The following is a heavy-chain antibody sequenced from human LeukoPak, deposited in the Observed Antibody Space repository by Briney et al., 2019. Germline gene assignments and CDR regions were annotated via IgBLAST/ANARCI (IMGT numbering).Heavy chain of an antibody. CDR3: ARAAGPPGGVAAAGTAYYYYYGMDV. CDR2: IYYSVST. D-gene: IGHD6-13*01. CDR1: GGSISSYY. J-gene: IGHJ6*02. V-gene: IGHV4-59*01. Sequence: NPSETLSLTCTVSGGSISSYYWSWIRQPPRKGLEWIGYIYYSVSTNYNPSLKSRVTISVDTSKNQFSLKLSSVTSADTAVYYCARAAGPPGGVAAAGTAYYYYYGMDVWGQGTTVTVS.